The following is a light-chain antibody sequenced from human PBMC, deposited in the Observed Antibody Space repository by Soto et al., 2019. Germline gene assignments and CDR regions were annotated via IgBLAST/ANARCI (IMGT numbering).Light chain of an antibody. CDR1: SSDVGGYNY. V-gene: IGLV2-8*01. J-gene: IGLJ3*02. CDR2: EVS. Sequence: QSALTQPPSASGSPGQSVAISCTGTSSDVGGYNYVSWYQQHPGKAPKLMIYEVSKRPSGVPDRFSGSKSGNTASLTVSGLQTEDEADYYCTSYAGDSSLWVVGGGTKLTVL. CDR3: TSYAGDSSLWV.